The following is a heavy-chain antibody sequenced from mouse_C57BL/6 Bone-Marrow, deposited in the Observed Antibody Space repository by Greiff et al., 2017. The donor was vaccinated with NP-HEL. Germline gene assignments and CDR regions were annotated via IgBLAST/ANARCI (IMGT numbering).Heavy chain of an antibody. D-gene: IGHD1-1*01. CDR2: ISYDGSN. CDR3: ARGDYGSTVAY. Sequence: ESGPGLVKPSQSLSLTCSVPGYSITSGYYWNWIRQFPGNKLEWMGYISYDGSNNYNPSLKNRISITRDTSKNQFFLKLNSVTTEDTATYYCARGDYGSTVAYWGQGTLVTVSA. CDR1: GYSITSGYY. V-gene: IGHV3-6*01. J-gene: IGHJ3*01.